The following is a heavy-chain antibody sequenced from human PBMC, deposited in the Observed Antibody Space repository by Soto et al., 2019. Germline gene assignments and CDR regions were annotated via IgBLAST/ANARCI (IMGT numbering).Heavy chain of an antibody. CDR2: ISGSGGST. J-gene: IGHJ6*02. Sequence: VGSLRLSGAASGFTFSSYAMSWVGQARGKGLEWVSAISGSGGSTHYADSVKGRFTISRDNSKNTLYLQMNSLRAEDTAVYYCARVTMDIVATIIDYYYGMDVWGQGTTVTVSS. CDR1: GFTFSSYA. CDR3: ARVTMDIVATIIDYYYGMDV. D-gene: IGHD5-12*01. V-gene: IGHV3-23*01.